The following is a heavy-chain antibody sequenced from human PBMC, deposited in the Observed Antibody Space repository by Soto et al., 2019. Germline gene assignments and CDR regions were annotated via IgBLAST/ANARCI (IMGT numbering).Heavy chain of an antibody. CDR1: GGSFSGYY. V-gene: IGHV4-34*01. J-gene: IGHJ4*02. CDR3: ARGRIFGVVIIPRAFDY. D-gene: IGHD3-3*01. CDR2: INHSGST. Sequence: QVQLQQWGAGLLKPSETLSLTCAVYGGSFSGYYWSWIRQPPGKGLEWIGEINHSGSTNYNPSLKSRVTISVDTSKHQFSLKLSSVTAADTAVYYCARGRIFGVVIIPRAFDYWGQGTLVTVSS.